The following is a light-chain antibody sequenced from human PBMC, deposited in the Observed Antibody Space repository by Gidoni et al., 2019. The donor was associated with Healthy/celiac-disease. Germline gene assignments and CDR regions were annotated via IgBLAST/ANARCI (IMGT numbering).Light chain of an antibody. V-gene: IGLV2-14*03. CDR2: DVS. Sequence: QSALTQTASVSRSPGQSLTICCTGTSSDVGCYNYVSWYQQHPGKATKLMIYDVSNRPSGVSNRFSGSKSGNTASLTISGLQAEDEADYYCSSYTSSSTLWVFGGGTKLTVL. CDR1: SSDVGCYNY. J-gene: IGLJ3*02. CDR3: SSYTSSSTLWV.